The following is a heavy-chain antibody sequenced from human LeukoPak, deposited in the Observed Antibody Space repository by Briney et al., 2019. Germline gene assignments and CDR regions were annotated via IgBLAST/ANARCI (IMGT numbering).Heavy chain of an antibody. CDR3: ATLAVAGFDY. Sequence: PGGSLRLSCAASGFTFSGYSMNWVRQAPGKGLEWVSSISSSSSYIYYADSVKGRFTISRDNAKNSLYLQMNSLRAEDTAVYYCATLAVAGFDYWGQGTLVTVSS. V-gene: IGHV3-21*01. J-gene: IGHJ4*02. D-gene: IGHD6-19*01. CDR2: ISSSSSYI. CDR1: GFTFSGYS.